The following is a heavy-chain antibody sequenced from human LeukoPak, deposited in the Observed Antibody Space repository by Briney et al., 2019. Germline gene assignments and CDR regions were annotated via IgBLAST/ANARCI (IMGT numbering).Heavy chain of an antibody. CDR2: IKQDGSEK. Sequence: GGSLRLSCAASGFTFSNYWMSWVRQAPGKGLEWVANIKQDGSEKYYVDSVQGRFTISRDNAKNSLYLQMNSLRAEDTAVYYCAREQTFGLEIIKSYFDYWGQGTLVTVSS. J-gene: IGHJ4*02. D-gene: IGHD3-3*01. CDR3: AREQTFGLEIIKSYFDY. V-gene: IGHV3-7*01. CDR1: GFTFSNYW.